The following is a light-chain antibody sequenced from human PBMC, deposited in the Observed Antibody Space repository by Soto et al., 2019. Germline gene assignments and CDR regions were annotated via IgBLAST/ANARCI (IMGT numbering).Light chain of an antibody. V-gene: IGLV2-11*01. J-gene: IGLJ1*01. CDR2: DVN. Sequence: HSVLTQPRPVSGSPGQSVTISCTGTSSDVGGYKYVSWYQQHPGKAPKLMISDVNKRPSGVPDRFSGSKSGNTASLTISGLQAEDEADYYCCSYAGSFLKVFGTGTKVTVL. CDR1: SSDVGGYKY. CDR3: CSYAGSFLKV.